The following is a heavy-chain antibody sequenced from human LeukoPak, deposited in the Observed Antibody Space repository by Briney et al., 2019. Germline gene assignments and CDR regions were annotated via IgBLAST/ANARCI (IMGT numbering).Heavy chain of an antibody. J-gene: IGHJ4*02. Sequence: ASMKVSCKASGYTFTGYYMHWVGQAPGHRLEWMGWINPNSGGTNYAQKFQGRVTMTRDTSISTAYMELSRLRSDDTAVYYCARERSSGSFDYWGQGTLVTVSS. D-gene: IGHD3-22*01. CDR1: GYTFTGYY. V-gene: IGHV1-2*02. CDR3: ARERSSGSFDY. CDR2: INPNSGGT.